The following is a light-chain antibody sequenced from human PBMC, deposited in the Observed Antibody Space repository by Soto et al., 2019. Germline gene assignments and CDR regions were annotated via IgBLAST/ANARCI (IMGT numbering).Light chain of an antibody. CDR1: SSDVGGYNY. Sequence: QSALTQPPSASGSPGQSVTISCTGTSSDVGGYNYVSWYQQHPGKAPKLMIYEVSKRPSGVPDRFSGSKSGNTASLTVSGLQAEDEADYYCNSYAGSNVYVFGTGTKLTVL. V-gene: IGLV2-8*01. CDR2: EVS. CDR3: NSYAGSNVYV. J-gene: IGLJ1*01.